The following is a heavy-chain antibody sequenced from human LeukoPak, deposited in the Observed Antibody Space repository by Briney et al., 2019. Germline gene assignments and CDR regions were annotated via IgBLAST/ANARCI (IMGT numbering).Heavy chain of an antibody. CDR2: IYTSGST. V-gene: IGHV4-4*07. CDR1: GGSISSYY. D-gene: IGHD3-22*01. J-gene: IGHJ6*02. CDR3: ARDQRYYDSSGYQTYGMDV. Sequence: SETLSLTCTVSGGSISSYYWSWIRQPAGKGLEWIGRIYTSGSTNYNPSLKSRVTMSVDTSKNQFSLKLSSVTAADTAVYYCARDQRYYDSSGYQTYGMDVWGQGTTVTVPS.